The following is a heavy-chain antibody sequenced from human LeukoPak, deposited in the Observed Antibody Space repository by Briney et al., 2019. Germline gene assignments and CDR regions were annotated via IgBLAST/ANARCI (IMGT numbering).Heavy chain of an antibody. CDR2: IWYDGSNK. D-gene: IGHD4-17*01. Sequence: GGSLRLSCAASGFAFSSYGMHWVRQAPGKGLEWVAVIWYDGSNKYYADSVKGRFTISRDNSKNTLYLQMNSLRAEDTAVYYCARRLDYGDYLDYWGQGTLVTVSS. CDR1: GFAFSSYG. V-gene: IGHV3-33*01. J-gene: IGHJ4*02. CDR3: ARRLDYGDYLDY.